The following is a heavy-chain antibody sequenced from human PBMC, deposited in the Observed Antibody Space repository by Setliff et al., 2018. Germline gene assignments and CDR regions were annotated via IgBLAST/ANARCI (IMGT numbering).Heavy chain of an antibody. V-gene: IGHV1-18*04. CDR3: ARSYGGLDHGVYYYYYGMDV. Sequence: ASVKVSCKDSGYTFSTYGISWVRQVPGQGLEWMGWISAYNGNTNYAQRFQGRVTMTTDTSTSTAYMELRSLRSEDTAVYYCARSYGGLDHGVYYYYYGMDVWGQGTTVTVSS. J-gene: IGHJ6*02. D-gene: IGHD4-17*01. CDR2: ISAYNGNT. CDR1: GYTFSTYG.